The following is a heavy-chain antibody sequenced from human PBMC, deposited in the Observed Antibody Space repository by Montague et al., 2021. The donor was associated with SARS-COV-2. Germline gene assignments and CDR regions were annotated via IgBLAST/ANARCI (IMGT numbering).Heavy chain of an antibody. Sequence: SVKVSCKASGYTFSNYGISWVRQAPGQGLEWMGWISNYNGRTAYAQNLRGRVTMTADIPTSTAYMELRSLRSDDTAVYYCARVTPQYEWEPTNYWGQGTLATVSS. J-gene: IGHJ4*02. V-gene: IGHV1-18*01. CDR1: GYTFSNYG. CDR3: ARVTPQYEWEPTNY. CDR2: ISNYNGRT. D-gene: IGHD1-26*01.